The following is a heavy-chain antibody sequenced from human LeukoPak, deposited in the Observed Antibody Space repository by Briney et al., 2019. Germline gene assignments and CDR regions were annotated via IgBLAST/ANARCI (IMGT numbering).Heavy chain of an antibody. J-gene: IGHJ4*02. D-gene: IGHD3-9*01. CDR1: GGSLSSSNW. CDR2: IYHSGST. CDR3: ARREGELRYFDWLTPRD. Sequence: PSGTLSLTCAVSGGSLSSSNWWTWVRQPPGKGLEWIGEIYHSGSTNYNPSLKSRVIISVDKSKNHFSLNLTSVTAADTAVYYCARREGELRYFDWLTPRDWGQGTLVTVSS. V-gene: IGHV4-4*02.